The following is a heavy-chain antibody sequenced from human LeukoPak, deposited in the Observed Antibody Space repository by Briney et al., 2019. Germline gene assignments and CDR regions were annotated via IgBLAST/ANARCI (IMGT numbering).Heavy chain of an antibody. CDR2: IYYSGST. CDR3: ARDLPTVTTNWFDP. D-gene: IGHD4-17*01. Sequence: PSETLSLTCTVSGGSISSYYWSWIRQPPGKGLEWIGYIYYSGSTNYNPSLKSRVTISVDTSKNQFSLKLSPVTAADTAVYYCARDLPTVTTNWFDPWGQGTLVTVSS. V-gene: IGHV4-59*12. CDR1: GGSISSYY. J-gene: IGHJ5*02.